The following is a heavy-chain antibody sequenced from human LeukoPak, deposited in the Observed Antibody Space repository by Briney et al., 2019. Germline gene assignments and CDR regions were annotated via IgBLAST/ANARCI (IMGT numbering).Heavy chain of an antibody. Sequence: GGSLRLSCTASASTFSNYWMHWVRQAPGKGLVWVSRINPDGSGTNYADSVAGRFTISRDNAKNTLYLQMNSLRADDTAVYYCSWDHTGKEDIWGQGTMVTVSS. CDR1: ASTFSNYW. J-gene: IGHJ3*02. CDR2: INPDGSGT. CDR3: SWDHTGKEDI. D-gene: IGHD1-26*01. V-gene: IGHV3-74*01.